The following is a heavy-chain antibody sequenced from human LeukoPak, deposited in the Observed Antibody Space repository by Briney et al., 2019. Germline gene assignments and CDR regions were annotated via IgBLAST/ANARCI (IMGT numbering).Heavy chain of an antibody. Sequence: SVKVSCKVSGYTLTELSMHWVRQAPGKGLEWMGGFDPEDGETIYAQKFQGRVTLTRDTSISTAYMELSRLRSDDTAVYYCARGTAFSINSLAYWGQGTLVTVSS. CDR2: FDPEDGET. V-gene: IGHV1-24*01. CDR3: ARGTAFSINSLAY. J-gene: IGHJ4*02. CDR1: GYTLTELS. D-gene: IGHD3-3*02.